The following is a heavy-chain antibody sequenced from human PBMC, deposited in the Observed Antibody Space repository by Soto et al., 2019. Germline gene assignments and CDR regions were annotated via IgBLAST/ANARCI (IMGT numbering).Heavy chain of an antibody. CDR3: ALERQLNSPADAFDN. Sequence: QVQLVQSGAEVKRTGASVKVSCKASGFTGYYIHWVRQAPGQGLEWMVRINPHSGDTNYAQKFQGRVTMTRAKSISTVYMDLSRLKSDDTAVYYCALERQLNSPADAFDNWGQGTMVTVSS. CDR2: INPHSGDT. D-gene: IGHD6-13*01. J-gene: IGHJ3*02. CDR1: GFTGYY. V-gene: IGHV1-2*02.